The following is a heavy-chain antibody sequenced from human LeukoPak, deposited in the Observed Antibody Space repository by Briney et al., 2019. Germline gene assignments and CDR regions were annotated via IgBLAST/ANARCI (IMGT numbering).Heavy chain of an antibody. CDR3: TRGITGHYRSMGSFAFDI. J-gene: IGHJ3*02. CDR2: FYYDGST. V-gene: IGHV4-59*02. D-gene: IGHD3-10*01. Sequence: SETLSLPCTVSGASVTQHYWSWIRQPPGKGLEYIGYFYYDGSTNYTSSVRPEVTTIVDTSKNQFTLNLRSVTAADTAKYYCTRGITGHYRSMGSFAFDIWDQGTLPAVSS. CDR1: GASVTQHY.